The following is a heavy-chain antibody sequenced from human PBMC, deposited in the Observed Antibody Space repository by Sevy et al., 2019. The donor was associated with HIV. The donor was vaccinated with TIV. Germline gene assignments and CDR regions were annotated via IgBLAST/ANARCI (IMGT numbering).Heavy chain of an antibody. D-gene: IGHD1-26*01. J-gene: IGHJ4*02. CDR1: GGSITSLY. CDR3: AGENAWGRGYS. CDR2: IYYNGNT. Sequence: SETLSLTCTVSGGSITSLYWGWIRQPPGKGLEWIANIYYNGNTNYNPSLKSRVTISLDTSKNQFSLRLSSVTAADTAISYRAGENAWGRGYSWGQGTLVTVSS. V-gene: IGHV4-59*08.